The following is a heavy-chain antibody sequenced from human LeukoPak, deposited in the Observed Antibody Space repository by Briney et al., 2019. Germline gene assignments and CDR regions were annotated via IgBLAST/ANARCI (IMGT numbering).Heavy chain of an antibody. CDR3: ARNHYYDSSGYFTGGDQYYFDY. V-gene: IGHV4-39*01. CDR1: GGSISSSSYY. D-gene: IGHD3-22*01. CDR2: IYYSGST. Sequence: SETLSLTCTVSGGSISSSSYYWGWIRQPPGKGLEWIGSIYYSGSTYYNPSLKSRVTISVDTSKNLFSLKVSPVTAADTAVYYCARNHYYDSSGYFTGGDQYYFDYWGQGTLVTVSS. J-gene: IGHJ4*02.